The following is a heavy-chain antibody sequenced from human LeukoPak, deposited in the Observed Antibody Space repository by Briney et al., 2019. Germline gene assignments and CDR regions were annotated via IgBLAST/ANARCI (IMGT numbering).Heavy chain of an antibody. D-gene: IGHD2-2*01. V-gene: IGHV3-73*01. J-gene: IGHJ4*02. CDR1: GFTFSGSA. Sequence: GGSLKLSCAASGFTFSGSAMHWVRQASGKGLEWVGRIRSKANSYATAYAASVKGRFTISRDNSKNTLYLQMNSLRTEDTAVYFCYPQPVANIVEVPVTTEGGQGTLVTVSS. CDR3: YPQPVANIVEVPVTTE. CDR2: IRSKANSYAT.